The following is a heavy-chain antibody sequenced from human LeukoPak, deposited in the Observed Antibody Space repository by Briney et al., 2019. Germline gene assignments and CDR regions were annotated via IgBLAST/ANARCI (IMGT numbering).Heavy chain of an antibody. V-gene: IGHV3-21*04. CDR1: GFTFSSSN. CDR2: IGRSDIYI. Sequence: GGSLRLSCGASGFTFSSSNMNWVRQAPGKGLEWVSSIGRSDIYIHYADSVKGRFTISRDNAKNSLYLQMNSLRAEDMALYYCAKDKYSSSSSTFDYWGQGTLVTVSS. CDR3: AKDKYSSSSSTFDY. D-gene: IGHD6-6*01. J-gene: IGHJ4*02.